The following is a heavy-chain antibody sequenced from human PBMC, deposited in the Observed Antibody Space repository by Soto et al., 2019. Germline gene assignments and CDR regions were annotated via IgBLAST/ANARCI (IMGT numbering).Heavy chain of an antibody. D-gene: IGHD5-12*01. CDR1: GGSFSCYY. CDR3: ATGGKATTFDY. CDR2: INHSGST. V-gene: IGHV4-34*01. J-gene: IGHJ4*02. Sequence: SETLSLTCAVYGGSFSCYYWSWIRQPPGKGLEWIGEINHSGSTNYNPSLKSRVTISVDTSKNQFSLKLSSVTAADTAVYYCATGGKATTFDYWGQGTLVTVSS.